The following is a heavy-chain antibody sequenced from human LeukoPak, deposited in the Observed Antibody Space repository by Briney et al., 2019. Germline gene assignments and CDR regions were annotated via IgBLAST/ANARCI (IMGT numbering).Heavy chain of an antibody. J-gene: IGHJ4*02. CDR3: AKSYGDYLGYFDS. CDR1: GFTFSSCA. D-gene: IGHD4-17*01. V-gene: IGHV3-23*01. CDR2: ISDGGGTT. Sequence: GGSLRLSCAASGFTFSSCAVSWVRQAPGKGLEWVSGISDGGGTTNYADAVKGRFTISRDKSKNTLFLQMNSLRAEDTAVYYCAKSYGDYLGYFDSWGQGTLVTVSS.